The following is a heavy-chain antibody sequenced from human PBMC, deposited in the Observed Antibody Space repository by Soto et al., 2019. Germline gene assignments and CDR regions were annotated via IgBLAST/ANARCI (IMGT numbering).Heavy chain of an antibody. Sequence: SETLSLTCTVSGVSVSSDNYYWTWIRQPPGKGLEWIGFIYYTGSTNYNPSLKSRVTISVDTSKNQFSLRLKSVTAADTAVYYCARDSSSWSKWFDPWGQGTLVTVSS. D-gene: IGHD6-13*01. CDR1: GVSVSSDNYY. CDR3: ARDSSSWSKWFDP. CDR2: IYYTGST. J-gene: IGHJ5*02. V-gene: IGHV4-61*01.